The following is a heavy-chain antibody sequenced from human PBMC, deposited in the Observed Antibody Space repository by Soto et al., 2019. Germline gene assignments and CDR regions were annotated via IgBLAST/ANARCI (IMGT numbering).Heavy chain of an antibody. CDR2: ISFDGTKK. J-gene: IGHJ6*02. V-gene: IGHV3-30-3*01. CDR1: GFTFNIYA. D-gene: IGHD4-17*01. CDR3: AREDDYGYRYINYGLDV. Sequence: GGSLRLSCAASGFTFNIYALHWVRQAPGKGLEWVAVISFDGTKKYYSDSVKGRFTISKDNLKNTLYLQMNNLRVEDAALYFCAREDDYGYRYINYGLDVWGQGTTVTVSS.